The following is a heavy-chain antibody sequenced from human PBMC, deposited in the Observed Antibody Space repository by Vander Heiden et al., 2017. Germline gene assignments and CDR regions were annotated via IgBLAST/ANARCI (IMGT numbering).Heavy chain of an antibody. J-gene: IGHJ4*02. CDR3: ASGDEGIHY. Sequence: QVQLQESGPGLVKPSETLSLTCTVSGGSISSYYWSWIRQPPGKGLEWIGYIYYSGSTNYNPSLKSRVTISVDTSKNQFSLKLSSVTAADTAVYYCASGDEGIHYWGQGTLVTVSS. D-gene: IGHD3-10*01. CDR2: IYYSGST. V-gene: IGHV4-59*01. CDR1: GGSISSYY.